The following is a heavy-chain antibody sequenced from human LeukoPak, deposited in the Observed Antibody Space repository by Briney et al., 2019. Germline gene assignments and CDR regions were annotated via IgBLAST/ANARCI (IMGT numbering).Heavy chain of an antibody. J-gene: IGHJ5*02. Sequence: GESLEISCQGIGYSFASYWIGWVRQLPGKGLEWMGVIFPGDSRTRYNPSFQGQVTISVDKSISTAYLQWVSLKASDTAMYYCACRDLTSTWSYPWGQGTLVTVSS. D-gene: IGHD2-2*01. CDR1: GYSFASYW. CDR3: ACRDLTSTWSYP. V-gene: IGHV5-51*01. CDR2: IFPGDSRT.